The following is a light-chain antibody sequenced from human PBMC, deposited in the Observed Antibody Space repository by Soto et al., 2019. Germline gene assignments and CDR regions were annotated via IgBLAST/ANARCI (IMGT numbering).Light chain of an antibody. V-gene: IGKV1-6*01. J-gene: IGKJ1*01. CDR1: QGIRDD. CDR2: AAS. CDR3: LQDYIYTWT. Sequence: AIQMTQSPSSLSASVGDRVTITCRASQGIRDDLGWYQQKPGKAPKLLIYAASTLASGVPSRFSGSGSGTAFTLTIRSLQPEDFDTYYCLQDYIYTWTFGQGTKVDIK.